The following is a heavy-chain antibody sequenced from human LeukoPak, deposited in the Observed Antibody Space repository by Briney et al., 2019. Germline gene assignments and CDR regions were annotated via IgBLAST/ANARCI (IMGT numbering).Heavy chain of an antibody. J-gene: IGHJ4*02. V-gene: IGHV1-46*01. CDR2: INPSGGST. D-gene: IGHD3-22*01. CDR3: ASGSYYYDSSGYPFDY. Sequence: GASVKVSCKASGYTFTSYYMHWVRQAPGQGLEWMGIINPSGGSTSYAQKFQGRVTMTRDTSTSTVYMELSSLRSEDTAVYYCASGSYYYDSSGYPFDYWGQGTLVTVSS. CDR1: GYTFTSYY.